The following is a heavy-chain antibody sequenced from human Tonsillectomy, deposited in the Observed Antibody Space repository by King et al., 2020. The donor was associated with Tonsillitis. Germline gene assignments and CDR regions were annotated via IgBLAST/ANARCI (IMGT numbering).Heavy chain of an antibody. D-gene: IGHD3-10*01. CDR2: IIPIFGTA. CDR3: ARDRVPMVRGALNAFDI. CDR1: GGTFSSYA. J-gene: IGHJ3*02. Sequence: QLVQSGAEVKKPGSSVKVSCKASGGTFSSYAISWVRQAPGQGLEWMGGIIPIFGTANYAQKFQGRVTITADESTSTAYMELSSLRSEDTAVYYCARDRVPMVRGALNAFDIWGQGTMVTVSS. V-gene: IGHV1-69*01.